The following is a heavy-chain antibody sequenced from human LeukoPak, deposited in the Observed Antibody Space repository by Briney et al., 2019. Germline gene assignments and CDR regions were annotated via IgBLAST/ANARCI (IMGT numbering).Heavy chain of an antibody. D-gene: IGHD2-2*01. Sequence: GGSLRLSCAASGFTFSSYAMTWVRQAPGKGLEWVSAISGSGGSTYYADSVKGRFTISRDNAKNSLYLQMNSLRAEDTAVYYCARAPRYCSSTSCYGPRYYYGMDVWGQGTTVTVSS. CDR3: ARAPRYCSSTSCYGPRYYYGMDV. CDR1: GFTFSSYA. V-gene: IGHV3-23*01. CDR2: ISGSGGST. J-gene: IGHJ6*02.